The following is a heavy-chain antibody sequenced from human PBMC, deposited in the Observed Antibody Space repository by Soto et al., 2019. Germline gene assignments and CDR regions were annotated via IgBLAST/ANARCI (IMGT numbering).Heavy chain of an antibody. J-gene: IGHJ4*02. D-gene: IGHD3-16*01. CDR1: GYAFTSYS. Sequence: QVQLVQSGAEVKKPGASVKVSCKASGYAFTSYSMHWVRQAPGQRLEWMGWINAGNGNTKYSQKFQGRVTITRDTSASTAYMELSSLRSEDTAVYYCARGLNVHYFDFWGQGTLVTVSS. CDR3: ARGLNVHYFDF. CDR2: INAGNGNT. V-gene: IGHV1-3*01.